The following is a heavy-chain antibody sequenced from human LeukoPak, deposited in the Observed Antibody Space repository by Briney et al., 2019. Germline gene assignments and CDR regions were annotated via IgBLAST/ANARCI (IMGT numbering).Heavy chain of an antibody. V-gene: IGHV3-30*18. CDR3: AKLTDNSGSYTADY. D-gene: IGHD3-22*01. CDR2: ISYDGSNK. J-gene: IGHJ4*02. Sequence: GGSLRLSCAASGFTFSSYGMHWVRQAPGKGLEWVAVISYDGSNKYYADSVKGRFTISRDNSKNTLYLQMNSLRAEDTAVYYCAKLTDNSGSYTADYWGQGTLVTVSS. CDR1: GFTFSSYG.